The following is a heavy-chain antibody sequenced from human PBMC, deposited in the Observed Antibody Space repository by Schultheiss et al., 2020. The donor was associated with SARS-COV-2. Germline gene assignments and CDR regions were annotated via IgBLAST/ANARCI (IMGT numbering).Heavy chain of an antibody. CDR3: ARGGFCTNGVCSLGIMDV. J-gene: IGHJ6*02. V-gene: IGHV3-23*01. CDR1: GFTFSSYA. D-gene: IGHD2-8*01. Sequence: GGSLRLSCAASGFTFSSYAMHWVRQAPGKGLEWVSAISGSGGSTYYADSVKGRFTISRDNSKNTLYLQMNSLRAEDTAVYYCARGGFCTNGVCSLGIMDVWGQGTTVTVSS. CDR2: ISGSGGST.